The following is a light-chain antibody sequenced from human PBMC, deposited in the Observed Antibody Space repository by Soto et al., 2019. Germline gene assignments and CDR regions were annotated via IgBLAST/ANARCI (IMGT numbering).Light chain of an antibody. CDR3: QQASSFPWT. CDR1: QSISSW. V-gene: IGKV1-12*01. Sequence: DIQMTQSPSSVSASVGDRVTITCRASQSISSWLAWYQQKPGKAPRLLIYAASSLQSGVPSRFSGSGSGTDFTLIISSLQPEDFATYYCQQASSFPWTFGQGTKVEIK. J-gene: IGKJ1*01. CDR2: AAS.